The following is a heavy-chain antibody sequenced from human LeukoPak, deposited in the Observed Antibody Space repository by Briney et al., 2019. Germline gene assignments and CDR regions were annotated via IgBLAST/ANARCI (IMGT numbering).Heavy chain of an antibody. J-gene: IGHJ6*02. CDR2: ISGSSSYI. V-gene: IGHV3-21*01. D-gene: IGHD2-2*01. Sequence: GGSLRLSCAASGFTFSSYNMNWVRQAPGKGLEWVSSISGSSSYIYYADSVKGRFTISRDNAKNSLYLQMNSLRAEDTAVYYCARASEQIEVVPTAPRWDMDVWGQGTTVTVSS. CDR3: ARASEQIEVVPTAPRWDMDV. CDR1: GFTFSSYN.